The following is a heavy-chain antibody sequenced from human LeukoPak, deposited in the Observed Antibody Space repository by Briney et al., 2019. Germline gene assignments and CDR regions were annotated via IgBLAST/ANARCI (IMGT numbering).Heavy chain of an antibody. Sequence: PSETLSLTCSVSDDSIISSSYYWGWIRQPPGKGLEWIGIIFFRGYTNYSPSLKSRVTMSVDTSKKQFSLNLKSVTAADTAVYYCARHRDVSGYYALDYWGQGTLVTVSA. V-gene: IGHV4-39*01. J-gene: IGHJ4*02. CDR3: ARHRDVSGYYALDY. CDR2: IFFRGYT. D-gene: IGHD3-22*01. CDR1: DDSIISSSYY.